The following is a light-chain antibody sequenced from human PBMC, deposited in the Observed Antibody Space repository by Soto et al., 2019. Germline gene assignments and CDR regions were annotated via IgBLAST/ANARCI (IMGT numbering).Light chain of an antibody. Sequence: DIQMTQSPSTLSASVGDRVTLTCRASQSINSWLAWYQQRPGKGPKLLIHKASILEGGVPSRFSGSASGTEFTLTISSLQPADFATYYCLQYNHYPLTFGGGTKVEIK. V-gene: IGKV1-5*03. CDR2: KAS. J-gene: IGKJ4*01. CDR1: QSINSW. CDR3: LQYNHYPLT.